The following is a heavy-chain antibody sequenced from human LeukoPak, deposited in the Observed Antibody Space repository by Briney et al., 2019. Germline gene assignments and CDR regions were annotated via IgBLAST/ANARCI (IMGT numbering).Heavy chain of an antibody. Sequence: GGSLRLSCAASGFAFGSYWMHWVRQAPGKGLVWVSRINSDGSSTSYADSVKGRFTISRDNAKNTLYLQMNSLRAEDTAVYYCARLDHLGYCSSTSCDHDYWGQGTLVTVSS. D-gene: IGHD2-2*01. CDR2: INSDGSST. V-gene: IGHV3-74*01. CDR1: GFAFGSYW. J-gene: IGHJ4*02. CDR3: ARLDHLGYCSSTSCDHDY.